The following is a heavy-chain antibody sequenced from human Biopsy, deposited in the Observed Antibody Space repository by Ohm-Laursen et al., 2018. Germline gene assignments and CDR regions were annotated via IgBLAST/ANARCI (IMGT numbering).Heavy chain of an antibody. J-gene: IGHJ1*01. CDR1: GGSFSTYT. CDR2: NIPILGTG. Sequence: SVKVSCKASGGSFSTYTISWVRQAPGQGLEWLGGNIPILGTGNYAQKFQDRVTVAANTSTSTATMELRSLRSDDTAVYYCATRLTGYFHHWGQGTLVIVSS. V-gene: IGHV1-69*06. D-gene: IGHD2-21*01. CDR3: ATRLTGYFHH.